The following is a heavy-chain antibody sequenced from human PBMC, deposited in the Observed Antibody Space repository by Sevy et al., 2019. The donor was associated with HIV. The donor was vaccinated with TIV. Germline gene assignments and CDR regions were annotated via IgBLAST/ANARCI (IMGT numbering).Heavy chain of an antibody. CDR3: AKIGGRFLEWLLS. Sequence: GGSLRLSCAASGFTFSSYGMHWVRQAPGKGLERVAFIRSDGSNKYYADSVKGRFTISRDNSKNTLYLQMNSLRAEDTAVYYCAKIGGRFLEWLLSWGQGTLVTVSS. V-gene: IGHV3-30*02. D-gene: IGHD3-3*01. J-gene: IGHJ5*02. CDR2: IRSDGSNK. CDR1: GFTFSSYG.